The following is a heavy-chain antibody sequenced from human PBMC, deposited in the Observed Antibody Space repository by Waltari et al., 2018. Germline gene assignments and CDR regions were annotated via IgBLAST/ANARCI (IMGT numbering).Heavy chain of an antibody. V-gene: IGHV4-39*01. D-gene: IGHD4-17*01. J-gene: IGHJ1*01. CDR2: MQYRGST. CDR3: GRIAFGDEGGYFQY. CDR1: GCSISTNYH. Sequence: QLQLQESGPGLVKPSATLSLTCTVSGCSISTNYHGGWIRQPPGKGLEWMGNMQYRGSTFYNPSLESRVTISLDTWKNQFSLRLSSVGAADTAVYFCGRIAFGDEGGYFQYWGQGTLVTVSS.